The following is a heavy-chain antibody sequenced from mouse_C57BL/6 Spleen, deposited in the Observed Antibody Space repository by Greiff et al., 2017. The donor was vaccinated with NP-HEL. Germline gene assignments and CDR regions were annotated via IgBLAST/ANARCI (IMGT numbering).Heavy chain of an antibody. Sequence: VQLQQSGPELVKPGASVKISCKASGYAFSSSWMNWVKQRPGKGLEWIGRIYPGDGDTNYNGKFKGKATLTADKSSSTAYMQLSSLTSEDSAVYFCARGAIYYDLYYFDYWGQGTTLTVSS. CDR1: GYAFSSSW. J-gene: IGHJ2*01. CDR2: IYPGDGDT. CDR3: ARGAIYYDLYYFDY. D-gene: IGHD2-4*01. V-gene: IGHV1-82*01.